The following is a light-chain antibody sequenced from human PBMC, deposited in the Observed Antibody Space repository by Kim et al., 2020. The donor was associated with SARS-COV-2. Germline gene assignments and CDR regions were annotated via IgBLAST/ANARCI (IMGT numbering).Light chain of an antibody. V-gene: IGKV3-15*01. CDR2: GAS. CDR1: QSVSSN. Sequence: VSPGERATLSCRASQSVSSNLAWDQQKPGQAPRLLVYGASSRATGVPARCSGSASGTEFTLTISSLQSEDFAVYYCQQYNDWPQTFGQGTKVDI. CDR3: QQYNDWPQT. J-gene: IGKJ1*01.